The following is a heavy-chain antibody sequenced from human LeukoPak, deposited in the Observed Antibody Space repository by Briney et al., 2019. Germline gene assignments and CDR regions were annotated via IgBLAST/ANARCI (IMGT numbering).Heavy chain of an antibody. CDR3: ARDNYEIPF. CDR2: IIPIYGIA. V-gene: IGHV1-69*04. CDR1: GGTFSSYT. D-gene: IGHD3-9*01. J-gene: IGHJ4*02. Sequence: ASVKVSRKASGGTFSSYTISWVRQAPGQGLEWMGRIIPIYGIANYAHKFQGRVTITAHKSTSTAYMERSSLRSEDTAVYYCARDNYEIPFWGQGTLVTVSS.